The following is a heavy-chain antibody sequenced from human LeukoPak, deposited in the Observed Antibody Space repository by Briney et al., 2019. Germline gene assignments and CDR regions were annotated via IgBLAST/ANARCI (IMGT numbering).Heavy chain of an antibody. D-gene: IGHD6-19*01. Sequence: SVKVSCKASGGTFSSYATSWVRQAPGQGLEWMGGIIPIFGTANYAQKFQGRVTITADESTSTAYMELSSLRSEDTAVYYCARGTPGIAVAGSYWYFDLWGRGTLVTVSS. CDR3: ARGTPGIAVAGSYWYFDL. CDR2: IIPIFGTA. CDR1: GGTFSSYA. V-gene: IGHV1-69*13. J-gene: IGHJ2*01.